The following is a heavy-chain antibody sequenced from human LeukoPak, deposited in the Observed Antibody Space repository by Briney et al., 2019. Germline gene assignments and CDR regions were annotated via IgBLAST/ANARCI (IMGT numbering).Heavy chain of an antibody. CDR2: ISYDGSNK. CDR1: GFTFSSYA. Sequence: PGGSLRLSCAASGFTFSSYAVHWVRQAPGKGLEWVAVISYDGSNKYYADSVKGRFTISRDNSKNTLYLQMNSLRAEDTAVYYCARGQWRRQQLVPAGAFDYWGQGTLVTVSS. CDR3: ARGQWRRQQLVPAGAFDY. V-gene: IGHV3-30*04. D-gene: IGHD6-13*01. J-gene: IGHJ4*02.